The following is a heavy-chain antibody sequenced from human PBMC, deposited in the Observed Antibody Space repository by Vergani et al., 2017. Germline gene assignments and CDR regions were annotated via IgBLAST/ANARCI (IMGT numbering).Heavy chain of an antibody. V-gene: IGHV4-39*01. CDR3: ARHSIVGWLVKEGGTDP. CDR2: IYYSGST. D-gene: IGHD6-19*01. J-gene: IGHJ5*02. Sequence: QLQLQESGPGLVKPSATLSLTCSVSGASIRSSNYYWGWLRQPPGKGLEWIASIYYSGSTYYNPSLKSRVTISVATSKNQFSLTMSSVTAADTAVYFCARHSIVGWLVKEGGTDPWGRGILVTVSS. CDR1: GASIRSSNYY.